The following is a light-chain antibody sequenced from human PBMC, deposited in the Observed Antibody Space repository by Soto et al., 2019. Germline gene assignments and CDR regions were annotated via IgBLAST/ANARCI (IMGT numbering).Light chain of an antibody. Sequence: EIVMTQSPATLSVSPWERATLSCRASQSVSSKLAWFQQKPGQAPSLLIYGVSTRATGIPARFSGSGSGTGFTLTISSLQSEDFALYYCQQYNQWPWTFGQGTKVDIK. CDR1: QSVSSK. CDR3: QQYNQWPWT. CDR2: GVS. J-gene: IGKJ1*01. V-gene: IGKV3-15*01.